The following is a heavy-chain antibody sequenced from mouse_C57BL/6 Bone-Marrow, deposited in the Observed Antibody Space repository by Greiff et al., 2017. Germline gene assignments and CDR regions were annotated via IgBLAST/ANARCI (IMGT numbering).Heavy chain of an antibody. CDR2: ISSGGSYT. D-gene: IGHD1-1*01. J-gene: IGHJ3*01. Sequence: EVKVVESGGDLVKPGGSLKLSCAASGFTFSSYGMSWVRQTPDKRLEWVATISSGGSYTYYPDSVKGRFTISRDNAKNTLYLQMSILKSEDTAMYYCARPYGSSLAWFAYWGQGTLVTVSA. CDR1: GFTFSSYG. V-gene: IGHV5-6*01. CDR3: ARPYGSSLAWFAY.